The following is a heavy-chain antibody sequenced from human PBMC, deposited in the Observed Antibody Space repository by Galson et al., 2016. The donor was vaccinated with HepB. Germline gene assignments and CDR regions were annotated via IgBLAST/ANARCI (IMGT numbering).Heavy chain of an antibody. CDR1: GDSASSNSAA. D-gene: IGHD6-25*01. Sequence: CAIPGDSASSNSAAWNWIRQSPSRGLEWLGRTYYRSKWYNDYAESVKSRITINPDTSKNQFSLQLHSVTPDDTAFYYCAGEGASGYALDYSGQGTLVTVSS. CDR3: AGEGASGYALDY. V-gene: IGHV6-1*01. CDR2: TYYRSKWYN. J-gene: IGHJ4*02.